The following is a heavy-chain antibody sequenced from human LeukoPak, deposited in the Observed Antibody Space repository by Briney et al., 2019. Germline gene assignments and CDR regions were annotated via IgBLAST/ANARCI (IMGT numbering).Heavy chain of an antibody. CDR2: IYYSGST. Sequence: SETLSLPCTVSGGSISSYYWSWIRQPPGKGLEWIGYIYYSGSTNYNPSLKSRVTISVDTSKNQFSLKLSSVTAADTAVYYCARVRGSGSYYNPLKYNWFDPWGQGTLVTVSS. V-gene: IGHV4-59*01. CDR1: GGSISSYY. D-gene: IGHD3-10*01. CDR3: ARVRGSGSYYNPLKYNWFDP. J-gene: IGHJ5*02.